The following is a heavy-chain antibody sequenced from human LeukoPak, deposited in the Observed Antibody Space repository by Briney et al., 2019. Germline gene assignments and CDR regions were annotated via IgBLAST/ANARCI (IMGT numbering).Heavy chain of an antibody. J-gene: IGHJ5*02. CDR1: GGSISSYY. V-gene: IGHV4-59*01. CDR3: ARAASIYYDIWSGSPFDP. D-gene: IGHD3-3*01. CDR2: IYCSGST. Sequence: SETLSLTCTVSGGSISSYYWNWIRQPPGKGLEWIGYIYCSGSTNYNPSLKSRLSISLDTSKNQFSLRLTSVTPADTAVYYCARAASIYYDIWSGSPFDPWGQGTLVTVSS.